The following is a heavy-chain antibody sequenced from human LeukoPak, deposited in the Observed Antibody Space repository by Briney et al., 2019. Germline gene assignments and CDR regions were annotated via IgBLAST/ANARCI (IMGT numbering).Heavy chain of an antibody. CDR2: IKSDGSST. Sequence: GGSLRLSCAAPGFTFSRYWMPWVRQAPGRGLVWVSRIKSDGSSTSYADSVKGRFTISRDNAKNTLYLQMNSLRAEDTAVYYCARGSSGFFDYWGQGTLVTVSS. CDR3: ARGSSGFFDY. D-gene: IGHD6-19*01. J-gene: IGHJ4*02. CDR1: GFTFSRYW. V-gene: IGHV3-74*01.